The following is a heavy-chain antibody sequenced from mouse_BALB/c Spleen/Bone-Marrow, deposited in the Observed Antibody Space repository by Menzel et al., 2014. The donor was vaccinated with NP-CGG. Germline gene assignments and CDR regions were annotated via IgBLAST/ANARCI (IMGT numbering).Heavy chain of an antibody. J-gene: IGHJ2*01. V-gene: IGHV1-9*01. CDR3: ASGDYFDY. CDR1: GYTFSNYW. Sequence: QVQLQQSGAELMEPGASVKISCKATGYTFSNYWMEWVKQRPGHGLEWIGEILPGSGSTNYNEKFTGKATFTADTSSNTAYLQLSSLTSADSAVYYCASGDYFDYWGQGTTLTVSS. CDR2: ILPGSGST.